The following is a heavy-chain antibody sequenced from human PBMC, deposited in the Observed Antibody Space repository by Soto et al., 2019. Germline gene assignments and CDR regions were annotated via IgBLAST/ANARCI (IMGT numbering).Heavy chain of an antibody. CDR1: GGSISSSSYY. V-gene: IGHV4-39*01. D-gene: IGHD5-18*01. Sequence: QLQLQESGPGLVKPSETLSLTCTVSGGSISSSSYYWGWIRQPPGKGLEWIGSIYYSGSTYYNPSLKSRVTISVATSKNQFSLKLSSVTAADTAVYYCASAVDTAMVLFDYWGQGTLVTVSS. CDR2: IYYSGST. J-gene: IGHJ4*02. CDR3: ASAVDTAMVLFDY.